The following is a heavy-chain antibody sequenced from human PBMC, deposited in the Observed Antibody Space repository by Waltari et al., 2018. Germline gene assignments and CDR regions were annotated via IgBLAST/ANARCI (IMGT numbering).Heavy chain of an antibody. CDR1: GFTFSSYS. V-gene: IGHV3-48*04. CDR2: ISSSSSTI. Sequence: EVQLVESGGGLVQPGGSLRLSCAASGFTFSSYSMNWFRQAPGKGLEWVSYISSSSSTIYYADSVKGRFTISRDNAKYSLYLQMNSLRAEDTAVYYCARDQGYSSGWSFDYWGQGTLVTVSS. CDR3: ARDQGYSSGWSFDY. D-gene: IGHD6-19*01. J-gene: IGHJ4*02.